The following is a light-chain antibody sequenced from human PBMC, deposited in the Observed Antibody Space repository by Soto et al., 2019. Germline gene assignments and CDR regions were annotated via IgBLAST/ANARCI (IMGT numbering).Light chain of an antibody. V-gene: IGKV3-11*01. Sequence: EIVLTQSPATLSLSPGERATLSCRASQSVSSYLAWYQQKPGQAPRLLIYDASNRATGIPARFSGSGSGTDFTHTISSLEPEDFAVYYCQQRSNWPPKLTFGGGTKVEIK. CDR1: QSVSSY. CDR2: DAS. CDR3: QQRSNWPPKLT. J-gene: IGKJ4*01.